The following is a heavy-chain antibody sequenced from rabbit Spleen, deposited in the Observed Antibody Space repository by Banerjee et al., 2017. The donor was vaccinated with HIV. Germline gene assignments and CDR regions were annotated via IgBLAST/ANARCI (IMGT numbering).Heavy chain of an antibody. D-gene: IGHD8-1*01. Sequence: QSLEESGGDLVQPEGSLTLTCTASGFSFSSIYYICWVRQAPGKGLELIGCINTGSGNTYSATWAKGRFTISKASSTTVTLQMTSLTVADTATYFCARDSGTSFSTYGMDLWGPGTLVTVS. V-gene: IGHV1S40*01. J-gene: IGHJ6*01. CDR1: GFSFSSIYY. CDR3: ARDSGTSFSTYGMDL. CDR2: INTGSGNT.